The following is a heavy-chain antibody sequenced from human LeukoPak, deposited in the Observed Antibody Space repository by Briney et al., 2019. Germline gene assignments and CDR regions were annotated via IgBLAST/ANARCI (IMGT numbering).Heavy chain of an antibody. Sequence: GGSLRLSCAASGFTFSRYGMHWVRQASGKGLEWVAVISSDGSNKYYADSVKGRFTISRDNSKNTLYLQMNSLRAEDTAVYYCAKAGTFGLYYFDYWGQGTLVTVSS. CDR1: GFTFSRYG. D-gene: IGHD3-10*01. V-gene: IGHV3-30*18. CDR2: ISSDGSNK. J-gene: IGHJ4*02. CDR3: AKAGTFGLYYFDY.